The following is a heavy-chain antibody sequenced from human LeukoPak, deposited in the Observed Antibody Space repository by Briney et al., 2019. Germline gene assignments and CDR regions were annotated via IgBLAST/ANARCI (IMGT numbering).Heavy chain of an antibody. V-gene: IGHV1-24*01. D-gene: IGHD2-15*01. J-gene: IGHJ2*01. CDR1: GYTLTELS. Sequence: ASVKVSCKVSGYTLTELSMHWVRQAPGKGLEWMGGFDPEDGETIYAQKFQGRVTITADESTSTAYMELSSLRSEDTAVYYCARDCSGGSCYSFGWYFDLWGRGTLVTVSS. CDR3: ARDCSGGSCYSFGWYFDL. CDR2: FDPEDGET.